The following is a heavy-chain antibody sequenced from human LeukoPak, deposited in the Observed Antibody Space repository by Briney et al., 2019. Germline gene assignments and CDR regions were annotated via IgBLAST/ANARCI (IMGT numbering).Heavy chain of an antibody. J-gene: IGHJ4*02. CDR3: ARGTYYYDSSGYYYFDY. D-gene: IGHD3-22*01. CDR1: GFTFSDYY. V-gene: IGHV3-11*01. Sequence: GGSLTLSCAASGFTFSDYYRSWIRQAPGKGLEWVSYISSSGSTIYYADSVKGRFTISRDNAKNSLYLQMNSLRAEDTAVYYCARGTYYYDSSGYYYFDYWGQGTLVTVSS. CDR2: ISSSGSTI.